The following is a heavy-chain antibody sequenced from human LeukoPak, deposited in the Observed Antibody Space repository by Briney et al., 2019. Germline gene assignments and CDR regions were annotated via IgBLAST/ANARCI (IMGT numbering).Heavy chain of an antibody. Sequence: PGGSLRLSCAASGFTFSSYGMNWVRQAPGKGLEWVANIRQDGSEKYYVDSVTGRFTISRDNAKNSLYLQMNSLRAEDTAVYYCARVYGDYYDYWGQGTLVTVSS. CDR2: IRQDGSEK. CDR1: GFTFSSYG. J-gene: IGHJ4*02. V-gene: IGHV3-7*01. D-gene: IGHD4-17*01. CDR3: ARVYGDYYDY.